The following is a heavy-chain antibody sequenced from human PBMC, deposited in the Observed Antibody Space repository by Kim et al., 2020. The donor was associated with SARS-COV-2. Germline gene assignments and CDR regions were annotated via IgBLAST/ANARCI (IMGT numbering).Heavy chain of an antibody. D-gene: IGHD1-26*01. J-gene: IGHJ4*02. V-gene: IGHV3-23*01. CDR2: ISGSGNGI. Sequence: GGSLRLSCTASGFTFNNYAMNWVRQGPGKGLEWVASISGSGNGIYYADSVKGRFTISRDNSKNTLYLQMNSLRIEDTAVYYCAKSFSGSNFGYDYWGQGTLVTVSS. CDR3: AKSFSGSNFGYDY. CDR1: GFTFNNYA.